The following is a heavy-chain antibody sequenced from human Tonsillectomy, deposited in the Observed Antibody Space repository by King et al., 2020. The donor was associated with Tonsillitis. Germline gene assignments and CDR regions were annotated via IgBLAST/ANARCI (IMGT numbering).Heavy chain of an antibody. D-gene: IGHD1-26*01. CDR2: ISDIGDTT. CDR3: AKTITESYGIGDY. CDR1: GFTVSTSA. J-gene: IGHJ4*02. V-gene: IGHV3-23*01. Sequence: VQSGGSLRLSCAASGFTVSTSAMTWVRQAPGKGLEWVSSISDIGDTTYYADSVKGRFTSSRDKSKNTLYLQMNSLKAEDTAVYYCAKTITESYGIGDYWGQGTLVTVSS.